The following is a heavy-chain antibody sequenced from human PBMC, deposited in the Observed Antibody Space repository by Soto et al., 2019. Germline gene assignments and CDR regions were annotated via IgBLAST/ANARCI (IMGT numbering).Heavy chain of an antibody. J-gene: IGHJ4*02. CDR2: VYPGDSDT. D-gene: IGHD3-10*01. CDR3: ARHPFGSETYIDY. Sequence: RGEPLKISCKGSGYSFTNYWIGWVRQMPGKGLERMGIVYPGDSDTRYSPSFQGQVTISADKSISTAYLQWSSLKASDTAMYYCARHPFGSETYIDYWGQGTLVTVSS. V-gene: IGHV5-51*01. CDR1: GYSFTNYW.